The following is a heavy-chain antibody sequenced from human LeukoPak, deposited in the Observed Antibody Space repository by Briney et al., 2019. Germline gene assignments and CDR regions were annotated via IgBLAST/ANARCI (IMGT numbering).Heavy chain of an antibody. CDR3: ARISSGWYTLFDY. J-gene: IGHJ4*02. V-gene: IGHV5-51*01. CDR1: GSIFTSYW. D-gene: IGHD6-19*01. Sequence: GAAQEICCQGAGSIFTSYWIGWVRQLPRKVLEWMGIIYPGDSDTRYSPSFQGQVTISADKSISTAYLQWSRLKASDTAMYYCARISSGWYTLFDYWGQGTLVTVSS. CDR2: IYPGDSDT.